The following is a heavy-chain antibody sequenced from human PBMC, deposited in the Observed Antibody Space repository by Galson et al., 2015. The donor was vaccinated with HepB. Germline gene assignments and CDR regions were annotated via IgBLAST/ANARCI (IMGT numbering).Heavy chain of an antibody. CDR2: IIPIFGTA. J-gene: IGHJ3*02. CDR3: ARDREEMATMGTGAFDI. Sequence: SVKVSCKASGGTFSSYAISWVRQAPGQGLEWMGGIIPIFGTANYAQKFQGRVTITADESTSTAYMELSSLRSEDTAVYYCARDREEMATMGTGAFDIWGQGTMVTVSS. V-gene: IGHV1-69*13. D-gene: IGHD5-24*01. CDR1: GGTFSSYA.